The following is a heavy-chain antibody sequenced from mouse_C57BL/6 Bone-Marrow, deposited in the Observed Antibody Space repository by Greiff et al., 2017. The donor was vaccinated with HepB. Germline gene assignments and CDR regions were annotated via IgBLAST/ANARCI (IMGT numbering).Heavy chain of an antibody. J-gene: IGHJ4*01. V-gene: IGHV1-55*01. CDR1: GYTFTSYW. D-gene: IGHD1-1*01. CDR2: IYPGSGST. Sequence: QVQLQQPGAELVKPGASVKMSCKASGYTFTSYWITWVKQRPGQGLEWIGDIYPGSGSTNYNEKFKSKATLTVDTSSSTAYMQLSSLTSEDSAVYYCARGITTVYYAMDYWGQGTSVTVSS. CDR3: ARGITTVYYAMDY.